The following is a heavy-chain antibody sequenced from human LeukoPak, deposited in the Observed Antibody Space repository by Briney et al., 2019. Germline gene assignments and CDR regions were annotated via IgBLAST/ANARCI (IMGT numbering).Heavy chain of an antibody. J-gene: IGHJ5*02. V-gene: IGHV3-30*02. D-gene: IGHD2-2*03. CDR2: IRYDGGNK. CDR1: GFTFSSYG. CDR3: AMGIVVVPAAEANNWFDP. Sequence: PGGSLRLSCAASGFTFSSYGMHWVRQAPGKGLEWVAFIRYDGGNKYYADSVKGRFTISRDNSKNTLYLQMNSLRAEDTAVYYCAMGIVVVPAAEANNWFDPWGQGTLVTVSS.